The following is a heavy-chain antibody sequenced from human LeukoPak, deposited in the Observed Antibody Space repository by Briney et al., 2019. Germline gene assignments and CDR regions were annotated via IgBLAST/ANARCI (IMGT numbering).Heavy chain of an antibody. D-gene: IGHD1-26*01. V-gene: IGHV1-69*13. CDR1: GGTFSSYA. Sequence: SVNVSCKASGGTFSSYAISWVRQAPGQGLEWMGGIIPIFGTANYAQKFQGRVTITADESTSTAYMELSSLRSEDTAVYYCARERWESPYYYYGMDVWGQGTTVTVSS. J-gene: IGHJ6*02. CDR2: IIPIFGTA. CDR3: ARERWESPYYYYGMDV.